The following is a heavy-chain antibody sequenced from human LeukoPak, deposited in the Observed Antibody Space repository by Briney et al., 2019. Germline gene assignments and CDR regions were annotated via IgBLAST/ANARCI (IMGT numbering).Heavy chain of an antibody. CDR1: GGSISSSSYY. J-gene: IGHJ2*01. Sequence: PSETLSLTCTVSGGSISSSSYYWGWIRQPPGKGLEWIGSIYHSGSTYYNPSLKSRVTISVDTSKNQFSLKLSSVTAADTAVYYCARENSSGWHANWYFDLWGRGTLVTVSS. CDR3: ARENSSGWHANWYFDL. V-gene: IGHV4-39*07. D-gene: IGHD6-19*01. CDR2: IYHSGST.